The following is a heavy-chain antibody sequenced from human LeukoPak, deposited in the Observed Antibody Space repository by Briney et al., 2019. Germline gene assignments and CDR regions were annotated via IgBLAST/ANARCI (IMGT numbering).Heavy chain of an antibody. Sequence: SETLSLTCTVSGGSISSYYWSWIRQPPGKGLEWIGYFYSSGGTNYNPSLKSRVTISVDTSKNQFSLNLTSVTAADTAVYYCARAMSIAARLQTIFDYWGQGTLVTVSS. CDR1: GGSISSYY. CDR3: ARAMSIAARLQTIFDY. D-gene: IGHD6-6*01. V-gene: IGHV4-4*08. J-gene: IGHJ4*02. CDR2: FYSSGGT.